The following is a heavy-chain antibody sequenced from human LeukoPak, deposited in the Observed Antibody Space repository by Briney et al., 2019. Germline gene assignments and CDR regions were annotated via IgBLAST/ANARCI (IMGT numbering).Heavy chain of an antibody. J-gene: IGHJ6*02. D-gene: IGHD3-9*01. V-gene: IGHV3-74*01. CDR3: ASYDILIYGMDV. Sequence: SGGSLRLSCVASGFTFSSYWMHWVRQAPGKGLVWVSRINSDGSSTSYADSVKGRFTISRDNAKNTMYLQMNSLRAEDTAVYYCASYDILIYGMDVWGQGTTVTVSS. CDR2: INSDGSST. CDR1: GFTFSSYW.